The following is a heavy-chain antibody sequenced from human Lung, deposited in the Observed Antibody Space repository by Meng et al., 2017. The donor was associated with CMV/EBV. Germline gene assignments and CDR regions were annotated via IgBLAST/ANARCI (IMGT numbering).Heavy chain of an antibody. Sequence: SVKVSCXASGGTFSSYAISWVRQAPGQGLEWMGGIIPIFGTANYAQKFQGRVTITTDESTSTAYMELSSLRSEDTAVYYCARGNYGDYHYYGMDVWGQGTTVTFSS. CDR3: ARGNYGDYHYYGMDV. V-gene: IGHV1-69*05. CDR2: IIPIFGTA. D-gene: IGHD4-17*01. CDR1: GGTFSSYA. J-gene: IGHJ6*02.